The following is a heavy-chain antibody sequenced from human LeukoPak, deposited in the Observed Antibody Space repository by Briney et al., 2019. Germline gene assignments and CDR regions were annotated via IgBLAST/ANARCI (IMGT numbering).Heavy chain of an antibody. Sequence: GESLKISCQGSGYTFTNYWIGWVRQLPGKGLEWMGIIYPGDSDTGYSPSFQGQVTISADKSITTAYLQWSSLKASDTAMYYCARHEGVAGITGTTDWFDPWGQGTLVTVSS. J-gene: IGHJ5*02. D-gene: IGHD1-20*01. CDR3: ARHEGVAGITGTTDWFDP. CDR1: GYTFTNYW. V-gene: IGHV5-51*01. CDR2: IYPGDSDT.